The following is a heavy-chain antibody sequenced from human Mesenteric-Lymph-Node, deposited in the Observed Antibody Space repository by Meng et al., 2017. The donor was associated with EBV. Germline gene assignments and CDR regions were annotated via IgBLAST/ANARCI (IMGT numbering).Heavy chain of an antibody. CDR1: GFTFSSYW. CDR3: TSDLGGATDF. J-gene: IGHJ4*02. D-gene: IGHD1-26*01. Sequence: LGEAGGGLVKPGGSLRLSCAASGFTFSSYWMHWVRQAPGKGLVWVSHINTYGSRTDYADSVKGRFTISRDNAKNTLSLQMNSLRAEDTAVYYCTSDLGGATDFWGQGTLVTVSS. V-gene: IGHV3-74*02. CDR2: INTYGSRT.